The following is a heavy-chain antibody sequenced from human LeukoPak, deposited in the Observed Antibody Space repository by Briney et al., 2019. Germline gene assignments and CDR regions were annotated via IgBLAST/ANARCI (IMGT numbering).Heavy chain of an antibody. Sequence: SETLSLTCTVSGGSISSGGYYWSWIRQHPGKGLEWIGYIYYSGSTYYNPSLKSRVTISVDTSKNQLSLKLSSVTAADTAVYYCARGYNWNRDWYFDLWGRGTLVTVSS. V-gene: IGHV4-31*03. CDR1: GGSISSGGYY. D-gene: IGHD1-20*01. J-gene: IGHJ2*01. CDR2: IYYSGST. CDR3: ARGYNWNRDWYFDL.